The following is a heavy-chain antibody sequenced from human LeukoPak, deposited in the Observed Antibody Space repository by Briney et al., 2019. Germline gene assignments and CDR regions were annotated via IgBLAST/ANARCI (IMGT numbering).Heavy chain of an antibody. Sequence: GTSLRLSCAASGFTFSSYSMNWVRQAPGKGLEWVSYISSSSSTIYYADSVKGRFTISRDNAKNSLYLQMNSLRDEDTAVYYCARDRSDRGGYYYGMDVWGQGTTVTVSS. CDR1: GFTFSSYS. CDR3: ARDRSDRGGYYYGMDV. V-gene: IGHV3-48*02. J-gene: IGHJ6*02. CDR2: ISSSSSTI. D-gene: IGHD3-16*01.